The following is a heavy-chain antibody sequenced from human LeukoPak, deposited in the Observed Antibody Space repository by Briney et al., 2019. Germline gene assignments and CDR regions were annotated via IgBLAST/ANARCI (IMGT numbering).Heavy chain of an antibody. Sequence: SETLSLTCAVYGGSFSGYYWSWIRQPPGKGLEWIGEINHSGSTNYNPSLKSRVTISVDTSKNQFSLKLSSVTAADTAVYYCARVSGRSGLYYFDYWGQGTLVTVSS. CDR1: GGSFSGYY. V-gene: IGHV4-34*01. J-gene: IGHJ4*02. CDR2: INHSGST. CDR3: ARVSGRSGLYYFDY. D-gene: IGHD6-19*01.